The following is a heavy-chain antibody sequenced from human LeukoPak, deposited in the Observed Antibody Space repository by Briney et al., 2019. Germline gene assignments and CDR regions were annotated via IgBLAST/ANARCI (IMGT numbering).Heavy chain of an antibody. V-gene: IGHV5-51*01. CDR1: GYSFSSYW. CDR3: ARVYSTSWSAGGY. J-gene: IGHJ4*02. D-gene: IGHD6-13*01. CDR2: IYPADSDT. Sequence: GESLKISCKGSGYSFSSYWSGWVRQMPGKGLEWMGIIYPADSDTRYSPSFQGQVTISVDKSINTAYLQWSSLKASDTAIYYCARVYSTSWSAGGYWGQGTLVTVSS.